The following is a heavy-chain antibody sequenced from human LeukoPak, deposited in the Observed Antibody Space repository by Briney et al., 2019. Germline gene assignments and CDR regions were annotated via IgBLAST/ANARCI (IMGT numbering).Heavy chain of an antibody. CDR1: GGSFSGYY. CDR2: INHSGST. Sequence: SETLSLTCAVYGGSFSGYYWSWIRQPPGKGLEWIGEINHSGSTNYNPSLKSRVTISVDTSKNQFSLKLSSVTAADTAVYYCARGSGSYLYWGQGTLVTVSS. J-gene: IGHJ4*02. D-gene: IGHD1-26*01. V-gene: IGHV4-34*01. CDR3: ARGSGSYLY.